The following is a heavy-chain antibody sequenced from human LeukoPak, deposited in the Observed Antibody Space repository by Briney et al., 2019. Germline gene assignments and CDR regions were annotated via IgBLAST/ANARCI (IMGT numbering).Heavy chain of an antibody. CDR3: ARGGTYYDGSGYYYEYFQH. CDR2: ISSSIRSSSNYI. D-gene: IGHD3-22*01. V-gene: IGHV3-21*01. CDR1: RFTVSSYV. J-gene: IGHJ1*01. Sequence: GGFLRLSCAASRFTVSSYVMDWVRQAPGKGLEWVSSISSSIRSSSNYIYYAESVKGRFTISRDNAKNSLYLQMNSLRAEDTAVYYCARGGTYYDGSGYYYEYFQHWGQGTLVTVSS.